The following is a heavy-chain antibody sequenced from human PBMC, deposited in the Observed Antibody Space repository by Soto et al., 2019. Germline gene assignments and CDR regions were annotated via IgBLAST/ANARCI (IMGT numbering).Heavy chain of an antibody. Sequence: QMQLVQSGAEVKKPGASVKVSCKASGYTFTSYYMHWVRQAPGQGLEWMGIIHPSGDSTSYAQKFKGRVTMTRDTSTSTLYMELSSLTSEDTAIYYCSRVGDPLQVNFYYGMDVWGQGTTVTVSS. CDR3: SRVGDPLQVNFYYGMDV. V-gene: IGHV1-46*01. CDR1: GYTFTSYY. J-gene: IGHJ6*02. CDR2: IHPSGDST.